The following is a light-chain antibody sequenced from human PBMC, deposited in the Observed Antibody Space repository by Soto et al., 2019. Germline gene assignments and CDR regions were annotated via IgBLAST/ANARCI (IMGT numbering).Light chain of an antibody. V-gene: IGKV3-20*01. CDR2: GAS. CDR1: QSVSSSY. CDR3: QQYGSSPIT. Sequence: EIVLTQSPGTLSLSPGERATLSCRASQSVSSSYLAWYQQKPGQAPRLXIYGASSRATGIPDRFSGSGSGTDLTLTISRLEPEDCEVYYCQQYGSSPITFGQGTRLEIK. J-gene: IGKJ5*01.